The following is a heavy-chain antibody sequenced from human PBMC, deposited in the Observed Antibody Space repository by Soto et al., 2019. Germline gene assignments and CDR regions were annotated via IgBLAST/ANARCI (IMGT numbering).Heavy chain of an antibody. D-gene: IGHD3-16*01. CDR3: ARVPLPHFVWPNNWFAP. CDR1: GYTFTSYG. Sequence: ASVKVSCKASGYTFTSYGISWVRQAPGQGLEWMGWISAYNGNTNYAQKLQGRVTITTDTSTSTAYMELRSLRSADTAVYFFARVPLPHFVWPNNWFAPWGQGTLVTVSP. V-gene: IGHV1-18*01. J-gene: IGHJ5*02. CDR2: ISAYNGNT.